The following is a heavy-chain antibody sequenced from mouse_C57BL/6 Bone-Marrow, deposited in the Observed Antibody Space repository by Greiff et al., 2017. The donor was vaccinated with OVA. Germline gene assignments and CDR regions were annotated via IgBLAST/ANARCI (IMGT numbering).Heavy chain of an antibody. D-gene: IGHD2-2*01. CDR1: GYTFTSYW. CDR2: IYPGSGST. J-gene: IGHJ4*01. CDR3: ARNRLLWLRRGAMDY. V-gene: IGHV1-55*01. Sequence: QVQLQQPGAELVKPGASVKMSCKASGYTFTSYWITWVKQRPGQGLEWIGDIYPGSGSTNYNEKFKSKATLTVDTSSSTAYMQLSSLTSEDSAVYYGARNRLLWLRRGAMDYWGQGTSVTVSS.